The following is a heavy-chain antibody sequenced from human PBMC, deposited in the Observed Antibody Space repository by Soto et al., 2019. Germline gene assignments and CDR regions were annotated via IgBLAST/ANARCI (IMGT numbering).Heavy chain of an antibody. Sequence: SETLSLTCTVSGGSISSSGYYWGWIRQPPGKGLEWIGSIYYSGSTYYNPSLKSRVTISVDTSKNQFSLKLSSVTAADTAVYYCASQTPDSCGYYCVDYWGQGTLVTVSS. CDR2: IYYSGST. D-gene: IGHD3-22*01. V-gene: IGHV4-39*01. J-gene: IGHJ4*02. CDR1: GGSISSSGYY. CDR3: ASQTPDSCGYYCVDY.